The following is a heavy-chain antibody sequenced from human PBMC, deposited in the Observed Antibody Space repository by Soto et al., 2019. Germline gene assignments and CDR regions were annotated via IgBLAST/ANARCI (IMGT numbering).Heavy chain of an antibody. CDR3: AKARHSTSWYGLEADL. CDR2: ISYGGDNK. D-gene: IGHD6-13*01. CDR1: GFIFSDYA. Sequence: VQLVESGGGVVQPGRSLRLSCAASGFIFSDYAMHWVRQAPGKGLEWVAVISYGGDNKYYADSVRGRFAISRDNLKNTLDLQMNSLNPEDTAVYHCAKARHSTSWYGLEADLWGQGALGTVSS. J-gene: IGHJ4*02. V-gene: IGHV3-30*09.